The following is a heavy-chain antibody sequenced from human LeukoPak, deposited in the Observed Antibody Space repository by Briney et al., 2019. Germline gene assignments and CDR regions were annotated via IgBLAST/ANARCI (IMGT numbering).Heavy chain of an antibody. V-gene: IGHV3-7*03. D-gene: IGHD3-9*01. CDR1: GFTFSNSW. J-gene: IGHJ6*03. CDR2: MKQDGCER. Sequence: QPGGSLRLSYAASGFTFSNSWMTWVRQAPGKGLEWVANMKQDGCERYYVDSVKGRVTISRDNAKNSLYLQMNSLRAEDTAVYYCARDGVLRYFDSYYYYYMDVWGKGTTVTVSS. CDR3: ARDGVLRYFDSYYYYYMDV.